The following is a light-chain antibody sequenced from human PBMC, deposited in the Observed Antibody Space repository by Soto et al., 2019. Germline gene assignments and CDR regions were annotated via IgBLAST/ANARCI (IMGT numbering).Light chain of an antibody. Sequence: QSVLTQPASVSRSPGQSITISCTGTSSDVGGYNYVSWYQQHPGKAPKLMIYEVSNRPSGVSNRFSGSKSGNTASLTISGLQAEDEADYYCSSYTSSSTLRVFGGGTKLTVL. CDR2: EVS. CDR3: SSYTSSSTLRV. V-gene: IGLV2-14*01. J-gene: IGLJ3*02. CDR1: SSDVGGYNY.